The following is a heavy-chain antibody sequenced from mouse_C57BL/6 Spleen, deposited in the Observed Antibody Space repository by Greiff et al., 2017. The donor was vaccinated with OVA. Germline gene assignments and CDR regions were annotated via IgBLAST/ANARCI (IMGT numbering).Heavy chain of an antibody. V-gene: IGHV1-69*01. CDR1: GYTFTSYW. Sequence: VQLQQPGAELVMPGASVKLSCKASGYTFTSYWMHWVKQRPGQGLEWIGEIDPSDSYTNYNQKFKGKSTLTVDKSSSTAYMPLSSLTSEDSSVYYCARRYYYGSSYVECAMDYWGQGTSVTVSS. J-gene: IGHJ4*01. D-gene: IGHD1-1*01. CDR2: IDPSDSYT. CDR3: ARRYYYGSSYVECAMDY.